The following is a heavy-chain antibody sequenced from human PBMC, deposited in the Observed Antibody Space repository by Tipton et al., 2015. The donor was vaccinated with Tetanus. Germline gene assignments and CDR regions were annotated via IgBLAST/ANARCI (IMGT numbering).Heavy chain of an antibody. CDR1: GGSINNSGYF. CDR3: GRHGGSYIAYWCFDL. V-gene: IGHV4-39*01. Sequence: GLVKPSETLSLTCTVSGGSINNSGYFWGWIRQPPGKGLEWIGSINYGGTTYYNPSLKSRLTISVDTSKSHFSLRLSSVTAADTAMYYCGRHGGSYIAYWCFDLWGRGTLVSVSS. CDR2: INYGGTT. J-gene: IGHJ2*01. D-gene: IGHD1-26*01.